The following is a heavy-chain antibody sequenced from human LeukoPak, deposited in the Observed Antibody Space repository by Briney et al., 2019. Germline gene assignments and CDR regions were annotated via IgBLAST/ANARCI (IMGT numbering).Heavy chain of an antibody. CDR1: GFTFSSYW. Sequence: GGSLRLSCAASGFTFSSYWMSWVRQAPGKGLEWVANIKQDGSEKYYVDSVKGRFTISRDNAKNSLYLQMNSLRAEDTAVYYCARGEDSGSFAFNIWGQGTMVTVSS. CDR2: IKQDGSEK. CDR3: ARGEDSGSFAFNI. D-gene: IGHD1-26*01. J-gene: IGHJ3*02. V-gene: IGHV3-7*01.